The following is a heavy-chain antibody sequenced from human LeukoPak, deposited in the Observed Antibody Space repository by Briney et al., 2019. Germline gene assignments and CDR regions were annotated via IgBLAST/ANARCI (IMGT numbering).Heavy chain of an antibody. V-gene: IGHV3-23*01. Sequence: SGGSLRLSCAASGFTFSSCAMSWVRQAPGKGLEWVSAISGSGGSTYHADSVKGRFTISRDNSKNTLYLQMNSLRAEDTAVYYCAREKVVPAATPFDYWGQGTLVTVSS. CDR1: GFTFSSCA. CDR2: ISGSGGST. D-gene: IGHD2-2*01. J-gene: IGHJ4*02. CDR3: AREKVVPAATPFDY.